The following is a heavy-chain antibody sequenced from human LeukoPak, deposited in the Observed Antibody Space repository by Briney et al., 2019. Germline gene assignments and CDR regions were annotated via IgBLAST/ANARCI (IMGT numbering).Heavy chain of an antibody. CDR1: GYTFTSYG. V-gene: IGHV1-3*01. Sequence: ASVKVSCKASGYTFTSYGISWVRQAPGQRLEWMGWINAGNGNTKYSQKFQGRVTITRDTSASTAYMELSSLRSEDTAVYYCARSRYSYGWGVFDYWGQGTLVTVSS. J-gene: IGHJ4*02. CDR3: ARSRYSYGWGVFDY. CDR2: INAGNGNT. D-gene: IGHD5-18*01.